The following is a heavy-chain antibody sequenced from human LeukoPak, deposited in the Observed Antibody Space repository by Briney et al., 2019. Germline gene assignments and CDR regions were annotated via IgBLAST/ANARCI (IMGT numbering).Heavy chain of an antibody. D-gene: IGHD3-22*01. J-gene: IGHJ4*02. Sequence: PSETLSLTCAVYGGSFSGYYWSWIRQPPGKGLEWIGEINHSGSTNYNPSLKSRVTVSVDTSKNQFSLKLSSVTAADTAVYYCARAVSGLVIRSPFGYWGQGTLVTVSS. V-gene: IGHV4-34*01. CDR3: ARAVSGLVIRSPFGY. CDR1: GGSFSGYY. CDR2: INHSGST.